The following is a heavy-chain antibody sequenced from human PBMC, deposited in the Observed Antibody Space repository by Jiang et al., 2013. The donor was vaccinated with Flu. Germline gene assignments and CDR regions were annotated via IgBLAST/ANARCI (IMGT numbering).Heavy chain of an antibody. J-gene: IGHJ1*01. Sequence: KPTQTLTLTCTFSGFSLSTSGVGVGWIRQPPGKALEWLALIYWDDDKRYSPSLKSRLTITKDTSKNQVVLTMTNMDPVDTATYYCAHRLMSSSWYTGEYFQHWGQGTLVTVSS. D-gene: IGHD6-13*01. CDR3: AHRLMSSSWYTGEYFQH. V-gene: IGHV2-5*02. CDR1: GFSLSTSGVG. CDR2: IYWDDDK.